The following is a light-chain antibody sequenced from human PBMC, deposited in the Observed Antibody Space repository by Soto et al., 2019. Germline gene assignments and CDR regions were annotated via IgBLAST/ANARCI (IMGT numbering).Light chain of an antibody. Sequence: DIHMTQSPSSLSASVGDRVTITCRASQGIMVYLNWYQQKPGKAPNIHIYTASSLQSGVPSRFNGSGSEQDFNLTLSSLQPEDFATYYCQQSVSMPPAFGQGTKLEIK. CDR2: TAS. CDR3: QQSVSMPPA. J-gene: IGKJ2*01. V-gene: IGKV1-39*01. CDR1: QGIMVY.